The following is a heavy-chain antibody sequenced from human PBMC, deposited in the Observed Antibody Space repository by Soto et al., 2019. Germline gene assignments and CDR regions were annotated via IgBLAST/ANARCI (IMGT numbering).Heavy chain of an antibody. V-gene: IGHV3-23*01. J-gene: IGHJ4*02. CDR2: ISGSGGST. D-gene: IGHD1-26*01. CDR1: GFTFSSYA. Sequence: GGSLRLSCAASGFTFSSYAMSWVRQAPGKGLEWVSAISGSGGSTYYADSAKGRFTISRDNAKNTMYLQMNSLRVEDTAVYYCGRGSGPRGRPYWGQGILVTVSS. CDR3: GRGSGPRGRPY.